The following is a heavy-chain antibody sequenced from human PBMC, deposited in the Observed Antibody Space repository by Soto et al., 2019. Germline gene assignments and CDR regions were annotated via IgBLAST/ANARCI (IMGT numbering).Heavy chain of an antibody. J-gene: IGHJ4*02. CDR2: ISGSGGST. CDR1: GFTFSSYA. V-gene: IGHV3-23*01. Sequence: PVGSLRLSCAASGFTFSSYAMSWVRQAPGKGLEWVSAISGSGGSTYYADSVKGRFTISRDNSKNTLYLQMNSLRAEDTAVYYCAKGRTIFGVALFDYWGQGTLVTVSS. D-gene: IGHD3-3*01. CDR3: AKGRTIFGVALFDY.